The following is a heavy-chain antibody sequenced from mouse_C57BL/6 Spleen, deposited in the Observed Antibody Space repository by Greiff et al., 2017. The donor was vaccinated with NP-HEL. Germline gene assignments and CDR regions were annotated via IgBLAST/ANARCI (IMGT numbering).Heavy chain of an antibody. D-gene: IGHD2-5*01. CDR2: IDPEDGET. V-gene: IGHV14-2*01. CDR3: GAYYSNYGFNFDY. J-gene: IGHJ2*01. Sequence: EVKLQESGAELVKPGASVKLSCTASGFNIKDYYMHWVKQRTEQGLEWIGRIDPEDGETKYAPQFQGKATITADTSSNTAYLQLSSLTSEDTAVYYCGAYYSNYGFNFDYWGQGTTLTVSS. CDR1: GFNIKDYY.